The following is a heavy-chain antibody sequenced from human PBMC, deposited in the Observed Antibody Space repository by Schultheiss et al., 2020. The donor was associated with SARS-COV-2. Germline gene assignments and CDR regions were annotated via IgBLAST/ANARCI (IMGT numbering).Heavy chain of an antibody. V-gene: IGHV1-18*01. CDR2: ISAYNGNT. CDR3: ARVDSGYDSKIFDY. J-gene: IGHJ4*02. Sequence: ASVKVSCKASGGTFTSYAISWVRQAPGQGLEWMGWISAYNGNTNYAQKLQGRVTMTTDTSTSTAYMELSRLRSDDTAVYYCARVDSGYDSKIFDYWGQGTLVTVSS. D-gene: IGHD5-12*01. CDR1: GGTFTSYA.